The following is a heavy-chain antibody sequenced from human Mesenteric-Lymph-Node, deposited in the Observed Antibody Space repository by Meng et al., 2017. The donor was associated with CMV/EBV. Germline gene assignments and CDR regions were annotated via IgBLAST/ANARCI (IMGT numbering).Heavy chain of an antibody. V-gene: IGHV3-30*02. CDR3: ANAYSGGDCYSIDC. Sequence: GGSLRLSCAASGFTFSNFGMFWVRQAPGKGLEWVAFIPYDGGNKYSADSVKGRFTISRDNSKNTLYLQMNTLRPEDTAIYYCANAYSGGDCYSIDCWGQGTLVTVSS. CDR1: GFTFSNFG. D-gene: IGHD2-21*01. J-gene: IGHJ4*02. CDR2: IPYDGGNK.